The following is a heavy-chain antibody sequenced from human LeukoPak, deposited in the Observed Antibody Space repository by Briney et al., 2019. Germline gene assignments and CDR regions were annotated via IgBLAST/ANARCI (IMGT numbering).Heavy chain of an antibody. D-gene: IGHD3-3*01. Sequence: GSLRLSCAASGFTFSHYNMNWVRQAPGKGLEWVSYITGSSTSIYYADSVKGRFTISRDNAKNSLYLQMNSLRAEDTAVYYCARDKTDDFWASHDYWGQGTLVTVSS. V-gene: IGHV3-48*01. CDR2: ITGSSTSI. J-gene: IGHJ4*02. CDR3: ARDKTDDFWASHDY. CDR1: GFTFSHYN.